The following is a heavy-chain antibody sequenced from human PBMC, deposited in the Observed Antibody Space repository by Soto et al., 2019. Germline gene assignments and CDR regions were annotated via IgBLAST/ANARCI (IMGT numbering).Heavy chain of an antibody. J-gene: IGHJ3*02. V-gene: IGHV1-46*01. Sequence: ASVKVSCKASGYTFTSYDMHWVRQAPGQGLEWMGIINPSGGSTSYAQKFQGRVTMTRDTSTSTVYMELSSLRSEDTAVYYCARDRSSGWYADIWGQGTMVTVSS. D-gene: IGHD6-19*01. CDR3: ARDRSSGWYADI. CDR1: GYTFTSYD. CDR2: INPSGGST.